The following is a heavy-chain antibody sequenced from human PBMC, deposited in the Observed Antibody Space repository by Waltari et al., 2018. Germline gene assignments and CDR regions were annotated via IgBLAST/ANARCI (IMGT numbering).Heavy chain of an antibody. CDR2: IYYSGGT. CDR3: ASFYDILTGGFDY. D-gene: IGHD3-9*01. Sequence: QLQLQESGPGLVKPSETLSLTCTVSGGSISSSSYYWGWIRQPPGKGLEWIGSIYYSGGTYYNPSLKIRVTISVDTSKNQFSLKLSSVTAADTAVYYCASFYDILTGGFDYWGQGTLVTVSS. V-gene: IGHV4-39*01. CDR1: GGSISSSSYY. J-gene: IGHJ4*02.